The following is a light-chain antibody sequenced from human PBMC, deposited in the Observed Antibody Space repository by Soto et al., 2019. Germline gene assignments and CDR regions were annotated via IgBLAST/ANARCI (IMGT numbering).Light chain of an antibody. CDR2: GAS. CDR3: QQSYSARWT. V-gene: IGKV1-39*01. CDR1: ESISSF. J-gene: IGKJ1*01. Sequence: DIQMTQSPSTLSASVGDRVTITCRASESISSFLIWYQKTPGKAPKVLIYGASSLQTGVPSRFSGSGSGTDFTLTIDSLQPEDCAIYYCQQSYSARWTFGQGTKVEIK.